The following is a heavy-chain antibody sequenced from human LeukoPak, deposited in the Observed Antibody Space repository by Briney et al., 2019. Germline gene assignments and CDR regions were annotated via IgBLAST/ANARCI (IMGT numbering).Heavy chain of an antibody. Sequence: PGGSLRLSCAASGFTFSSYAMSWVRQAPGKGLEWASAISGSGGSTYYADSVKGRFTISRDNSKNTLYLQMNSLRAEDTAVYYCAKDYDILTGFDYWGQGTLVTVSS. CDR1: GFTFSSYA. J-gene: IGHJ4*02. CDR3: AKDYDILTGFDY. V-gene: IGHV3-23*01. CDR2: ISGSGGST. D-gene: IGHD3-9*01.